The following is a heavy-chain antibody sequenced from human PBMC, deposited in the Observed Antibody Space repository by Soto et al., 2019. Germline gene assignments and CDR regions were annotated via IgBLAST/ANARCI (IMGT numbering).Heavy chain of an antibody. J-gene: IGHJ3*02. CDR1: GYTFTGYY. Sequence: GASVKVSCKASGYTFTGYYMHWVRQAPGQGLEWMGWINPNSGGTNYAQKFQGWVTMTRDTSISTAYMELSRLRSDDTAVYYCARDRYCSSTSCNSEGTGAFDIWGQGTMVTVSS. CDR2: INPNSGGT. D-gene: IGHD2-2*02. CDR3: ARDRYCSSTSCNSEGTGAFDI. V-gene: IGHV1-2*04.